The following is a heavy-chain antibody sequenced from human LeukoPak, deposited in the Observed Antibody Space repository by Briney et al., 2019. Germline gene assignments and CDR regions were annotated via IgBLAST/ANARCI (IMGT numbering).Heavy chain of an antibody. Sequence: PGGSLRLSCAASGFTFSSYWMHWVRQAPGKGPVWVSSVDVHGQGTAYADSVKGRFTISRDNAKNTLSLQMNSLSAEDTAVYYCARSNYDSTTFYYHLDLWGQGTLVTVSS. CDR3: ARSNYDSTTFYYHLDL. V-gene: IGHV3-74*01. D-gene: IGHD2/OR15-2a*01. J-gene: IGHJ5*02. CDR2: VDVHGQGT. CDR1: GFTFSSYW.